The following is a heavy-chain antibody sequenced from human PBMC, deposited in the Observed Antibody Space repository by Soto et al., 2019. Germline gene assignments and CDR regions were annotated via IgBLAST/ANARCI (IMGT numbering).Heavy chain of an antibody. CDR1: GGTFSSYA. CDR2: IIPIFGTA. Sequence: QVQLVQSGAEVKKPGSSVKVSCKASGGTFSSYAITWVRQAPGQGLEWMGGIIPIFGTANYAQKFQGRVTITADESTSTAYMELSSLRSEDTAVYYCATEGDGSGSYYYGMDVWGQGPTVTVSS. CDR3: ATEGDGSGSYYYGMDV. D-gene: IGHD3-22*01. V-gene: IGHV1-69*12. J-gene: IGHJ6*02.